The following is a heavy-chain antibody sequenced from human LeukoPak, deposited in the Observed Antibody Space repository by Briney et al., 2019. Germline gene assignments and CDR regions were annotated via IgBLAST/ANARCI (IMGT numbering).Heavy chain of an antibody. J-gene: IGHJ4*02. Sequence: EASVKVSCKASGYTFTGYYMHWVRQAPGQGLEWMGWINPNSGGTNFAQKFQGRVTMTRDTSISTAYMELSSLRSDDTAVYYCARGSNWNVYDSWGQGTLVTVSS. V-gene: IGHV1-2*02. CDR1: GYTFTGYY. CDR2: INPNSGGT. D-gene: IGHD1-1*01. CDR3: ARGSNWNVYDS.